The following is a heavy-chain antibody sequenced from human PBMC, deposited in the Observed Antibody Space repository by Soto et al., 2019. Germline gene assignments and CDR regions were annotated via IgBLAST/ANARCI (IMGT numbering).Heavy chain of an antibody. V-gene: IGHV3-23*01. CDR2: ISGSGVTT. Sequence: EVQLLESGGGLVQPGGSLRLSCAASGFTFRSYAMTWVRQAPGKGLEWVSSISGSGVTTNYADTVKGRFIVSRDHYTNSVSLQMNSLRAEDTAVYYCARPPYCGGDCYYLDFWGQGTLVTVAS. J-gene: IGHJ4*02. CDR3: ARPPYCGGDCYYLDF. CDR1: GFTFRSYA. D-gene: IGHD2-21*02.